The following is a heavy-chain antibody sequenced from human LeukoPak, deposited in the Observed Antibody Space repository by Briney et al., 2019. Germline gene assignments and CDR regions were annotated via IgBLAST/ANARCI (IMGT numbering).Heavy chain of an antibody. CDR3: AGGWGYRGYDSNYYYYMDV. D-gene: IGHD5-12*01. Sequence: ASVKVSCKASGYTFTGYYMHWVRQAPGQGLEWMGWINPNSGGTNYAQKFQGRVTMTRDTSISTAYMELSRLRSDDTAVDYCAGGWGYRGYDSNYYYYMDVWGKGTTVTISS. CDR1: GYTFTGYY. V-gene: IGHV1-2*02. CDR2: INPNSGGT. J-gene: IGHJ6*03.